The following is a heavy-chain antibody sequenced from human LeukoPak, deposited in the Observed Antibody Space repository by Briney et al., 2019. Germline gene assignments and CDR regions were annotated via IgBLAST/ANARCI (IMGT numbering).Heavy chain of an antibody. J-gene: IGHJ5*02. CDR1: GFTFSSYS. V-gene: IGHV3-21*01. Sequence: GGSLRLSCAASGFTFSSYSMNWVRQAPGKGLEWVSSISSSSSYIYYADSVKGRFTISRDNAKNSLYLQMNSLRAEDTAVYYCARENVDTAMVTSNNWFDPWGQGTLVTVSS. CDR3: ARENVDTAMVTSNNWFDP. CDR2: ISSSSSYI. D-gene: IGHD5-18*01.